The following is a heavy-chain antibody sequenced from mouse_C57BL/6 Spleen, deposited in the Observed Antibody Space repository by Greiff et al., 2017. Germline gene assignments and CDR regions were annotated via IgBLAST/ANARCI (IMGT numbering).Heavy chain of an antibody. Sequence: EVTVEESGGGLVQPGGSMKLSCVASGFTFSNYWMNWVRQSPEKGLEWVAQIRLKSDNYATHYAESVKGRFTISRDDSKSSVYLQMNNLRAEDTGIYYCTGGDGSSYDWYFDVWGTGTTVTVSS. CDR1: GFTFSNYW. V-gene: IGHV6-3*01. D-gene: IGHD1-1*01. CDR3: TGGDGSSYDWYFDV. CDR2: IRLKSDNYAT. J-gene: IGHJ1*03.